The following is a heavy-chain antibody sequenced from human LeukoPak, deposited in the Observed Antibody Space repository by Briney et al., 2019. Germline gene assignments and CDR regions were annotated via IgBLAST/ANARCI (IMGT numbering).Heavy chain of an antibody. CDR2: IKSNTDGGTA. D-gene: IGHD3-10*01. CDR3: TLPWGSGSYYDY. Sequence: GGSLRLSCAASGFTFSNAWMSWVRQAPGKGLEWVGRIKSNTDGGTADYAAPVKGRFSISRDDSKNTLYLQMNSLQTEDTAVYYCTLPWGSGSYYDYWGQGTLVTVSS. J-gene: IGHJ4*02. CDR1: GFTFSNAW. V-gene: IGHV3-15*01.